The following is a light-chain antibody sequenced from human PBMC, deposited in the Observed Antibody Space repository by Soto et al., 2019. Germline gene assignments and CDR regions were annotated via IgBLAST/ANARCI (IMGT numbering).Light chain of an antibody. V-gene: IGLV2-8*01. J-gene: IGLJ1*01. CDR3: SSYTSSTFYV. CDR2: EVS. Sequence: QSALTQPPSASGSPGQSVTISCTGTSSDVGGYNYVSWYQQHPGKAPKLMIYEVSKRPSGVPDRFSGSKSGNTASLTVSGLQAEDEADYYCSSYTSSTFYVFGTGTQLTVL. CDR1: SSDVGGYNY.